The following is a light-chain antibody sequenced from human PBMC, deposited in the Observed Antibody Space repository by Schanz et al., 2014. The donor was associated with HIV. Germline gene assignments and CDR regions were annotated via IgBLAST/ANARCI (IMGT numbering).Light chain of an antibody. CDR2: EVS. V-gene: IGLV2-14*02. Sequence: QSALTQPASVSGSPGQSITISCTGTSNDVGTYNLVSWYQQHPGKAPQLMIYEVSKRPSGVSDRFSGSKSDNTASLTISGLQAEDEAEYYCSSSSTNTCVFGGGTKLTVL. J-gene: IGLJ3*02. CDR3: SSSSTNTCV. CDR1: SNDVGTYNL.